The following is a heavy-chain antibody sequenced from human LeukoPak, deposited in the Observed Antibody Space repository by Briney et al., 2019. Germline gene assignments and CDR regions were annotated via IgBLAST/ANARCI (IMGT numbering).Heavy chain of an antibody. V-gene: IGHV3-23*01. CDR3: AARDITMIREGDY. D-gene: IGHD3-10*01. Sequence: GGSLRLSCAASGFTFSDYAMSWVRQAPGKGLEWVSGISGSGSSTYYADSVTGRFTISRDNSKNTLHLQMNGPRAEDTAVYYCAARDITMIREGDYWGQGTLVTVSS. J-gene: IGHJ4*02. CDR1: GFTFSDYA. CDR2: ISGSGSST.